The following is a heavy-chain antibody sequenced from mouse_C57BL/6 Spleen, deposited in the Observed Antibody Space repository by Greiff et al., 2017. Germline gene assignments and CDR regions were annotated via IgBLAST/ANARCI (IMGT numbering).Heavy chain of an antibody. V-gene: IGHV6-6*01. CDR1: GFTFSDAW. J-gene: IGHJ1*03. CDR3: TRRDGYYVGYFDV. CDR2: IRNKANNHAT. D-gene: IGHD2-3*01. Sequence: EVQLQESGGGLVQPGGSMKLSCAASGFTFSDAWMDWVRQSPEKGLEWVAEIRNKANNHATYYAESVKGRFTISRDDSKSSVYLQMNSLRAEDTGIYYCTRRDGYYVGYFDVWGTGTTVTVSS.